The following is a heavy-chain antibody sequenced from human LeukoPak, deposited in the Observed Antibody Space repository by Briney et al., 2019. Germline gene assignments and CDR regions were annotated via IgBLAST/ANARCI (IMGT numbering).Heavy chain of an antibody. D-gene: IGHD4-11*01. CDR2: INHSGST. CDR3: ARGLTTVTTNARYYYYYYMDV. CDR1: GGSFSGYY. Sequence: PSETLSLTCAVYGGSFSGYYWSWIRQPPGKGLEWIGEINHSGSTNYNPSLKSRVTISVDTSKNQFSLKLSSVIAADTAVYYCARGLTTVTTNARYYYYYYMDVWGKGTTVTVSS. J-gene: IGHJ6*03. V-gene: IGHV4-34*01.